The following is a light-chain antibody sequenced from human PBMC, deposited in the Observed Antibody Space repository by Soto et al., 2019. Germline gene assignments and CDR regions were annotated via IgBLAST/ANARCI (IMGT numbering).Light chain of an antibody. CDR3: SSYTSSSTLGV. V-gene: IGLV2-14*01. CDR2: DVS. Sequence: QSALTQPASVSGSPGQSITISCTGTSSDVGGYNYVSWYQQHPGKAPKLMIYDVSNRPSGVSNRYSGSKSGHTASLTISGLQAEDEADYCCSSYTSSSTLGVFGGGTKLTVL. CDR1: SSDVGGYNY. J-gene: IGLJ2*01.